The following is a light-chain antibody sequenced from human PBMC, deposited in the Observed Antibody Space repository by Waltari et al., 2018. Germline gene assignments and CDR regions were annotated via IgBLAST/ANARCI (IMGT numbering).Light chain of an antibody. V-gene: IGKV3-20*01. CDR3: QHYVRLPVT. Sequence: ELVLTQSPGTLSLSPGEGVILSCRVSQSVSRALAWYQQKPGQAPRLLIYGASNRATGIPDRFSGSGSGTDFSLTISRLEPEDFAVYYCQHYVRLPVTFGQGTKVEIK. CDR2: GAS. CDR1: QSVSRA. J-gene: IGKJ1*01.